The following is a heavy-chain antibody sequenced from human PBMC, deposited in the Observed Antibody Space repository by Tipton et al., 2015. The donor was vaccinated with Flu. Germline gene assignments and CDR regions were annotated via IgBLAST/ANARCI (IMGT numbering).Heavy chain of an antibody. CDR3: ARAPDSIVGATVFDY. CDR2: IYYSGST. J-gene: IGHJ4*02. Sequence: TLSLTCTVSGGSISSYYWRWIRQPPGKGLEWIGYIYYSGSTNYNPSLKSRVTISVDTSKNQFSLKLSSVTAADTAVYYCARAPDSIVGATVFDYWGQGTLVTVSS. D-gene: IGHD1-26*01. CDR1: GGSISSYY. V-gene: IGHV4-59*01.